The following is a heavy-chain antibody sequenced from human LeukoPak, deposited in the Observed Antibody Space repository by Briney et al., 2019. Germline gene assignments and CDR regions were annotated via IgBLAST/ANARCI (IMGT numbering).Heavy chain of an antibody. D-gene: IGHD3-10*01. CDR2: IYYSGST. V-gene: IGHV4-39*07. CDR1: GGSISSSSYY. J-gene: IGHJ6*02. Sequence: SETLSLTCTVSGGSISSSSYYWGWIRQPPGKGLEWIGSIYYSGSTYYNPSLKSRVTISVDTSKNQFSLKLSSVTAADTAVYYCARLGRSYYYYGTDVWGQGTTVTVSS. CDR3: ARLGRSYYYYGTDV.